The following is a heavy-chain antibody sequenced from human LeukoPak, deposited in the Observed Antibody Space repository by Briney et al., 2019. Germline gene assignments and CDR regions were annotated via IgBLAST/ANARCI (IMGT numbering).Heavy chain of an antibody. D-gene: IGHD2-15*01. CDR1: GYSFTRYG. CDR3: TRDVEPGGTFDS. J-gene: IGHJ4*02. CDR2: INTRTGDP. V-gene: IGHV7-4-1*02. Sequence: ASVKISCKTSGYSFTRYGINWLRKAPGQRFEWLGWINTRTGDPSYAPAYMGRLLFSLGTSVSTAYLQISSLKSEDSAVYYCTRDVEPGGTFDSWGQGTLVTVSS.